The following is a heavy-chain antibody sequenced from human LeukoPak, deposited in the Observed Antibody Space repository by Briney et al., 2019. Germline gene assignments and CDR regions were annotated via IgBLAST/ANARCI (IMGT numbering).Heavy chain of an antibody. Sequence: SVKVSCKASGGTFSSYAISWVRQAPGQGLEWMGGVIPIFGTANYAQKFQGRVTITADESTSTAYMELSSLRSEDTAVYYCARDGGYCSSTSCRFDPWGQGTLVTVSS. CDR2: VIPIFGTA. CDR3: ARDGGYCSSTSCRFDP. J-gene: IGHJ5*02. V-gene: IGHV1-69*13. D-gene: IGHD2-2*01. CDR1: GGTFSSYA.